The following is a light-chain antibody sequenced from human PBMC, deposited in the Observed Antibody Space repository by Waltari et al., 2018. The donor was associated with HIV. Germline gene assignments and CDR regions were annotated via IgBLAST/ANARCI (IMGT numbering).Light chain of an antibody. CDR3: CSYTSSDTLWV. CDR2: DFS. J-gene: IGLJ3*02. Sequence: QSALTQPASVSGSPGQSITISCTRSSSDVGDFNFVSWYQHRPGKAPKVMIYDFSYRPSGVSNRFSGSKSANTASLTISGRQAEDEAVYYCCSYTSSDTLWVFGGGTKLTVL. V-gene: IGLV2-14*03. CDR1: SSDVGDFNF.